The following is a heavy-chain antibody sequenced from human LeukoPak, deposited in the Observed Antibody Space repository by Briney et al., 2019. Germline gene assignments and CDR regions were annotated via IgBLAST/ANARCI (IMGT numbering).Heavy chain of an antibody. D-gene: IGHD6-13*01. V-gene: IGHV4-30-4*01. CDR2: IYYSGST. CDR3: ARGSSSPVPNFDY. Sequence: SETLSLTCTVSGGSISSGDYYWSWIRQPPGKGLEWIGYIYYSGSTYYNPSLKSRVTISVDTSKNQFSLKLSSVTAADTAVYYCARGSSSPVPNFDYWGQGTLVTVSS. CDR1: GGSISSGDYY. J-gene: IGHJ4*02.